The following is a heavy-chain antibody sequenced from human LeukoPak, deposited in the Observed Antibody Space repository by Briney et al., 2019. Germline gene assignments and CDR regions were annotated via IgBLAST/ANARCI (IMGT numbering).Heavy chain of an antibody. J-gene: IGHJ4*02. CDR2: IYYSGST. Sequence: SETLSLACTVSDGSISSYYWSWIRQPPGKGLEWIGYIYYSGSTNYNPSLKSRVTISVDTSKNQFSLKLSSVTAADTAVYYCARGLNCSSTSCHSLAYWGQGTLVTVSS. CDR3: ARGLNCSSTSCHSLAY. D-gene: IGHD2-2*01. CDR1: DGSISSYY. V-gene: IGHV4-59*01.